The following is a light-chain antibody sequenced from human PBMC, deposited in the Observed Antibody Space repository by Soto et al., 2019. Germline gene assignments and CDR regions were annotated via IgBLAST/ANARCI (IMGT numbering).Light chain of an antibody. Sequence: QSVLTQPPSASGSPGQSVTISCTGTSSDVGGYNYVSWYQQHPGKAPKLMIYEVSKRPSGVPDRFSGSKSGNTASLTVSGLQAEDEADYYCSSYAARNNYIFGTGNKVTVL. J-gene: IGLJ1*01. CDR3: SSYAARNNYI. V-gene: IGLV2-8*01. CDR1: SSDVGGYNY. CDR2: EVS.